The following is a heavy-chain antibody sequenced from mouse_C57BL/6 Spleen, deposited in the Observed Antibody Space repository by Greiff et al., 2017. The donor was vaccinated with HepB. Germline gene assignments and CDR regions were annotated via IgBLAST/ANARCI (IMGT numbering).Heavy chain of an antibody. CDR2: IDPETGGT. Sequence: VQLQESGAELVRPGASVTLSCKASGYTFTDYEMHWVKQTPVHGLEWIGAIDPETGGTAYNQKFKGKAILTADKSSSTAYMELRSLTSEDSAVYYCTRNYFDYWGQGTTLTVSS. J-gene: IGHJ2*01. CDR3: TRNYFDY. CDR1: GYTFTDYE. V-gene: IGHV1-15*01.